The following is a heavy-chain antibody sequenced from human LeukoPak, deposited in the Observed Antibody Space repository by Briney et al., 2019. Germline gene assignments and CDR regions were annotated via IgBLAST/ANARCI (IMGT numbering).Heavy chain of an antibody. V-gene: IGHV3-23*01. D-gene: IGHD5-18*01. J-gene: IGHJ3*02. CDR2: ISGSGGST. CDR3: AKDLSPRYSYGFGDAFDI. CDR1: GFTFSSYW. Sequence: PGGSLRLSCAASGFTFSSYWMSWVRQAPGKGLEWVSAISGSGGSTYYADSVKGRFTIPRDNSKNTLYLQMNSLRAEDTAVYYCAKDLSPRYSYGFGDAFDIWGQGTMVTVSS.